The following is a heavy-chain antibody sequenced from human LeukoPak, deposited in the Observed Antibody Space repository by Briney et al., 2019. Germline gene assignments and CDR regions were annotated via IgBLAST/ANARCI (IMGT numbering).Heavy chain of an antibody. CDR1: GGTFSSYA. J-gene: IGHJ4*02. V-gene: IGHV1-69*04. Sequence: SVKVSCKASGGTFSSYAISWVRQAPGQGLEWMGRIIPILGIANYAQEFQGRVTITAGKSTSTAYMELSSLRSEDTAVYYCAREYYYDSSGYIDYWGQGTLVTVSS. D-gene: IGHD3-22*01. CDR2: IIPILGIA. CDR3: AREYYYDSSGYIDY.